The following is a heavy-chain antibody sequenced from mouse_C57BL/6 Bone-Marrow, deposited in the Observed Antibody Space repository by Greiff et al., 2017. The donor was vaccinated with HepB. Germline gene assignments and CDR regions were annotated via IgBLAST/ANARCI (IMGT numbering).Heavy chain of an antibody. J-gene: IGHJ4*01. V-gene: IGHV5-12*01. CDR2: ISNGGGST. Sequence: EVQLVESGGGLVQPGGSLKLSCAASGFTFSDYYMYWVRQTPEKRLEWVAYISNGGGSTYYPDTVKGRFTISRDNAKNTLYLQMSRLKSEDTAMYYCARQGYYVYYDMDYWGQGTSVTVSS. CDR3: ARQGYYVYYDMDY. CDR1: GFTFSDYY. D-gene: IGHD2-3*01.